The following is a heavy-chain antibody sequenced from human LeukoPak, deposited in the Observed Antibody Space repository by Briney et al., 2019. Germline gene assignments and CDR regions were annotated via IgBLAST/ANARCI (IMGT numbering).Heavy chain of an antibody. CDR2: ISYDGSNK. Sequence: GGSLRLSCAASGFTLSGYAIHWVRQAPGKGLEWVAVISYDGSNKFYADSVKGRFTISRDNSNNTLFLQMNSLRAEDAAVYYCARVGRGYSFKVYYFDYWGQGTLVTVSS. CDR1: GFTLSGYA. D-gene: IGHD5-18*01. CDR3: ARVGRGYSFKVYYFDY. V-gene: IGHV3-30*04. J-gene: IGHJ4*02.